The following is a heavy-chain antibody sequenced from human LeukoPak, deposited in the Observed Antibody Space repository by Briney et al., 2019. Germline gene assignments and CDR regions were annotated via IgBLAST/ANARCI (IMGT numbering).Heavy chain of an antibody. CDR2: ISYDGSNK. D-gene: IGHD6-6*01. V-gene: IGHV3-30*01. CDR1: GFTFNSYD. CDR3: ARDPRGEAARSFFDY. Sequence: PGGSLRLSCAASGFTFNSYDMHWVRQAPGKGLEWVAVISYDGSNKYYADSVKGRFTISRDNSKNTLYLQMNSLRAEDTAVYYCARDPRGEAARSFFDYWGQGTLVTVSS. J-gene: IGHJ4*02.